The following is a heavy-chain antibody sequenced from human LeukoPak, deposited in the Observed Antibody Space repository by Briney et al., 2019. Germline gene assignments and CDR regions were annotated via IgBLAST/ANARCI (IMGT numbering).Heavy chain of an antibody. J-gene: IGHJ4*02. CDR2: IKRDGGDK. CDR1: GFTFSSFW. V-gene: IGHV3-7*05. D-gene: IGHD6-13*01. CDR3: AKDSKIPQQPLDY. Sequence: GGSLRLSCAASGFTFSSFWMSWVRQAPGKGLEWVANIKRDGGDKYYVDSVKGRFSISRDNAKNSLYLHMNSLRAEDTAVYYCAKDSKIPQQPLDYWGQGTLVTVSS.